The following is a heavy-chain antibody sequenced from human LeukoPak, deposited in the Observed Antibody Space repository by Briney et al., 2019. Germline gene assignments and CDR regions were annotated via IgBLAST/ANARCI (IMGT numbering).Heavy chain of an antibody. CDR2: ISSNGGST. Sequence: TGGSLRLSCAASGFTFSSYAMHWVRQAPGKGLEYVSAISSNGGSTYYANSVKGRFTISRDNSKNTLYLQMGSLRAEDMAVYYCARSGIVGATTSPLDYWGQGTPVTVSS. D-gene: IGHD1-26*01. V-gene: IGHV3-64*01. J-gene: IGHJ4*02. CDR3: ARSGIVGATTSPLDY. CDR1: GFTFSSYA.